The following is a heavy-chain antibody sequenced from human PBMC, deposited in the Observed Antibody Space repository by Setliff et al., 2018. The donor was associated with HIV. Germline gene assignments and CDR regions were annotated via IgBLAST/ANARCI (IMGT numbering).Heavy chain of an antibody. CDR1: GFIFNNFG. CDR3: ARTQYTPTWPVNY. D-gene: IGHD5-18*01. J-gene: IGHJ4*02. V-gene: IGHV1-18*04. CDR2: ISLYNEYK. Sequence: VASVKVSCKTSGFIFNNFGVTWVRQAPGQGLEWVAWISLYNEYKYYAPHFLGRVTMSTDTSTSTVDLELRGLRADDTAIYYCARTQYTPTWPVNYWGQGTLVTVSS.